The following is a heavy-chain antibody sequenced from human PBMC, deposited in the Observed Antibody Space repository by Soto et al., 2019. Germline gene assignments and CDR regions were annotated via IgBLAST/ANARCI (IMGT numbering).Heavy chain of an antibody. CDR3: GRALTMIVVANRLGAFDI. CDR2: ISSSGSTI. V-gene: IGHV3-48*03. Sequence: GGSLRLSCAASGFTFSSYEMNWVRQAPGKGLEWVSYISSSGSTIYYADSVKGRFTTSRDNAKNSRYLQMNSLRAEDTAVYYWGRALTMIVVANRLGAFDIWGQGTMVTVSS. D-gene: IGHD3-22*01. CDR1: GFTFSSYE. J-gene: IGHJ3*02.